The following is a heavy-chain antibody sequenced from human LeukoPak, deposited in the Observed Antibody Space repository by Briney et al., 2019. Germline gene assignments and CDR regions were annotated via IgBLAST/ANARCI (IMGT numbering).Heavy chain of an antibody. D-gene: IGHD1-7*01. V-gene: IGHV3-30-3*01. CDR2: ISKDGSDK. Sequence: GGSLRLSCAASGFTFSDYAMHWVRQAPGKGLEWVAVISKDGSDKYYPGSVRGRFTISRDNSKNTIYLQMDSQRAEDTAIYYCARDYWWNYDYWGQGTLVTVSS. CDR3: ARDYWWNYDY. J-gene: IGHJ4*02. CDR1: GFTFSDYA.